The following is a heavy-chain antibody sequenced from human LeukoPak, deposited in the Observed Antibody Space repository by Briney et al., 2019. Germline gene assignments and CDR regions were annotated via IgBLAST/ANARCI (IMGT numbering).Heavy chain of an antibody. J-gene: IGHJ4*02. CDR2: ISWDGSNE. D-gene: IGHD3-10*01. CDR1: GFTFSSYG. V-gene: IGHV3-30*18. Sequence: PGGSLRLSCAASGFTFSSYGMHWVRQAPGKGLEWVAVISWDGSNEYYADSVKGRFTISRDNSENTLYLQMNSLGAEDTAMYYCAKGGRVRGVTTPEFDYWGQGNLVTVSS. CDR3: AKGGRVRGVTTPEFDY.